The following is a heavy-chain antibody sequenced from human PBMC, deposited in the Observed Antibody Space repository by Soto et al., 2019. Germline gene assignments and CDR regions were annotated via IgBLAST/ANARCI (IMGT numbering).Heavy chain of an antibody. V-gene: IGHV3-15*01. D-gene: IGHD1-20*01. CDR1: GFTFSNAW. J-gene: IGHJ4*02. CDR3: TTGSYNWNVWGDY. CDR2: IKSKTDGGTT. Sequence: EVQLVESGGGLVKPGGSLRLSCAAPGFTFSNAWMSWVRQAPGKGLEWVGRIKSKTDGGTTDYAAPVKGRFTISRDDSKNTLYLQMNSLKTEDTAVYYCTTGSYNWNVWGDYWGQGTLVTVSS.